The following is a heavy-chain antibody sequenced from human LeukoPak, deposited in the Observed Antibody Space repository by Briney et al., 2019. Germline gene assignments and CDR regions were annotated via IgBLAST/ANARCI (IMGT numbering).Heavy chain of an antibody. D-gene: IGHD4-23*01. V-gene: IGHV3-33*01. Sequence: PGGSLRLSCAASGFTFSSYGMHWVRQAPGKGLEWVAFIWDDGSDKYYADSVKGRFTISRDNAKNSLYLQMNSLRAEDTAVYYCARDYGGSSPFDYWGQGTLVTVSS. CDR3: ARDYGGSSPFDY. CDR1: GFTFSSYG. CDR2: IWDDGSDK. J-gene: IGHJ4*02.